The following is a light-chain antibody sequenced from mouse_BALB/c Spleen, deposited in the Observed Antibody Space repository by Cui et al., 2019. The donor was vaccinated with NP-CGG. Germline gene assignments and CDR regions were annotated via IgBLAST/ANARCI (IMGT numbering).Light chain of an antibody. CDR2: GTN. Sequence: QAVVTQVSALTTSPGETVTFTCRSSTGTVTTSNYANWVQEKPDHLFTGLIGGTNNRAPGVPARFSGSLIGDKAALTITGAQTEDEAIYFCALWYSNHWVFGGGTKLTVL. CDR3: ALWYSNHWV. V-gene: IGLV1*01. CDR1: TGTVTTSNY. J-gene: IGLJ1*01.